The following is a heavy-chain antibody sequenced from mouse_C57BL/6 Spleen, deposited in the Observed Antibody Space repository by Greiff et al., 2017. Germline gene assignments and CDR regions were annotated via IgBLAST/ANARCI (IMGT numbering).Heavy chain of an antibody. CDR3: ARGENYCNYYAMDY. CDR2: IHPNSGST. CDR1: GYTFTSYW. D-gene: IGHD2-1*01. J-gene: IGHJ4*01. Sequence: VQLQQPGAELVKPGASVKLSCKASGYTFTSYWMHWVKQRPGQGLEWIGMIHPNSGSTNYNEKFKSKATLTVDKSSSTAYMQLSSLTSEDSAVYYCARGENYCNYYAMDYWGQGASVTVSS. V-gene: IGHV1-64*01.